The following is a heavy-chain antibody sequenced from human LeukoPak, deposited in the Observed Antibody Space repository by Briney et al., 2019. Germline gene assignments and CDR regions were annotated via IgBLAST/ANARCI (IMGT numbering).Heavy chain of an antibody. D-gene: IGHD3-9*01. V-gene: IGHV3-23*01. CDR1: GFTFSSYA. Sequence: GGSLRLSCAASGFTFSSYAMSWVRQAPGKGLEWVSAISGSGGSTYYADSVKGRFTISRDNSKNTLYLQMNSLRAEDTAVYYCAKFPYDILTGYSTGAIFDYWGQGTLVTVSS. J-gene: IGHJ4*02. CDR2: ISGSGGST. CDR3: AKFPYDILTGYSTGAIFDY.